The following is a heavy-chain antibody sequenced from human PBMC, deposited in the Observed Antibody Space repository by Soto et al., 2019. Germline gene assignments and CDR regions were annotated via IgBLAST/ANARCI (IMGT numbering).Heavy chain of an antibody. D-gene: IGHD3-16*01. CDR2: TSGSGGST. CDR3: AKVSSAFMITFGETLH. J-gene: IGHJ4*02. Sequence: PGGSLRLSCAASGFTFSSYAMSWVRQAPGKGLEWVSATSGSGGSTYYADSVKGRFTISRDNSKNTLYLQMNSLRAEDTAVYYCAKVSSAFMITFGETLHWGQGTLVTVSS. V-gene: IGHV3-23*01. CDR1: GFTFSSYA.